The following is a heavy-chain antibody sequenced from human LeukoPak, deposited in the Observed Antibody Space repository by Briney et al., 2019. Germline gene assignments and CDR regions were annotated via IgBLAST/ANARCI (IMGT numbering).Heavy chain of an antibody. J-gene: IGHJ4*02. CDR2: IIPIFGTA. V-gene: IGHV1-69*13. D-gene: IGHD3-3*01. Sequence: SVNVSCKASGGTFSSYAISWVRQAPGQGLEWMGGIIPIFGTANYAQKFQGRVTITADESTSTAYMELSSLRSEDTAVYYCASHKRIFGVVIDLDFDYWGQGTLVTVSS. CDR3: ASHKRIFGVVIDLDFDY. CDR1: GGTFSSYA.